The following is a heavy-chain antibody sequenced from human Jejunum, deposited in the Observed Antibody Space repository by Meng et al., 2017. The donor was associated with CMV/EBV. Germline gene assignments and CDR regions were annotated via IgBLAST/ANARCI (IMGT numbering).Heavy chain of an antibody. V-gene: IGHV3-30*02. J-gene: IGHJ6*02. CDR2: IRYDGSIK. CDR1: GFTLASVG. Sequence: ASGFTLASVGMHWVRQAPGKGLEWVAFIRYDGSIKYYAHSVKGRFTISRDNSKNTLYLQMRSLTSEDRGVYYCAKDLDYMGGMDVWGQGTTVTVSS. D-gene: IGHD4-11*01. CDR3: AKDLDYMGGMDV.